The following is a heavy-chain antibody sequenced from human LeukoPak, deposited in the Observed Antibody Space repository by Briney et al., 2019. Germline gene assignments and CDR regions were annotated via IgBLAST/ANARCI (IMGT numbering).Heavy chain of an antibody. D-gene: IGHD6-13*01. Sequence: WIRQSPGKGLEWVANIRQDGSETYYVDSVKGRFTISRDNAKNSLNLQMNSLRVEDTAVYYCARAGGARSSWSYWGQGTLVTVSS. CDR3: ARAGGARSSWSY. CDR2: IRQDGSET. J-gene: IGHJ4*02. V-gene: IGHV3-7*01.